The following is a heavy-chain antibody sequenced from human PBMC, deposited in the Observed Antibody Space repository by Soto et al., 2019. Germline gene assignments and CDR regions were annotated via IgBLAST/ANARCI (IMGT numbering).Heavy chain of an antibody. D-gene: IGHD3-3*02. CDR2: IYPGDSNT. V-gene: IGHV5-51*01. CDR3: ARLQIPNPGYSISPVAL. CDR1: GYSFISYW. Sequence: GDSLKISCKCSGYSFISYWIVWVLQMSGKGLEWMGIIYPGDSNTRYRPSFQGQVTISVDKSINTAYLHWSSLKASDTAMYYCARLQIPNPGYSISPVALWGQGTLGSVSA. J-gene: IGHJ1*01.